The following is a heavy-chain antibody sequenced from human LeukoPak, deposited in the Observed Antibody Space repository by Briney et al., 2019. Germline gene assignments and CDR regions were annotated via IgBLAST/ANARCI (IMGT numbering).Heavy chain of an antibody. CDR1: GFTFSSYG. J-gene: IGHJ4*02. CDR2: ISSSGSTI. V-gene: IGHV3-48*03. Sequence: GGSLRLSCAASGFTFSSYGMNWVRQAPGKGLEWVSYISSSGSTIYYADSVKGRFTISRDNAKNSLYLQMNSLRAEDTAVYYFARERSGGSCYFNSWGQGTLVTVSS. CDR3: ARERSGGSCYFNS. D-gene: IGHD2-15*01.